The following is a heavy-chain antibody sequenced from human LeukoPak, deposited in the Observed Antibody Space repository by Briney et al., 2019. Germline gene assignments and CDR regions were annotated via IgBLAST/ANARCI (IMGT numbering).Heavy chain of an antibody. J-gene: IGHJ4*02. D-gene: IGHD2-2*01. CDR3: TRRTSVVPFDY. V-gene: IGHV3-23*01. CDR2: ISGSGGST. CDR1: GFTFSSYA. Sequence: PGGSLRLSCAASGFTFSSYAMSWVRQAPGKGLEWVSAISGSGGSTYYADSVKGRFTISRDNAKNTLYLQMNSLRAEDTAVYYCTRRTSVVPFDYWGQGTLVTVSS.